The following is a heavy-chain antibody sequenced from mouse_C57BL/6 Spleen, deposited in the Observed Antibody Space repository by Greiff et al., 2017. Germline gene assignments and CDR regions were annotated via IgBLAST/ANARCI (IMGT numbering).Heavy chain of an antibody. CDR2: IYPSDSET. CDR1: GYTFTSYW. Sequence: VQLQQSGAELVRPGSSVKLSCKASGYTFTSYWMDWVKQRPGQGLEWIGNIYPSDSETHYNQKFKDKATLTVDKSSSTAYMQLSSLTSEDSAVYYCAREGWDGFAYWGQGTLVTVSA. CDR3: AREGWDGFAY. D-gene: IGHD1-1*02. J-gene: IGHJ3*01. V-gene: IGHV1-61*01.